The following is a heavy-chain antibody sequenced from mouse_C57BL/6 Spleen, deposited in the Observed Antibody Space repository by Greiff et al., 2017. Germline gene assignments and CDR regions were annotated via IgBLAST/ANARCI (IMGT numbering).Heavy chain of an antibody. CDR2: IDPETGGT. D-gene: IGHD2-1*01. CDR1: GYTFTDYE. CDR3: TRVNPLWYQTGTYAMDY. Sequence: QVQLQQSGAELVRPGASVTLSCKASGYTFTDYEMHWVKQTPVHGLEWIGAIDPETGGTAYNQKFKGKAILTADKSSSTAYMELRGLTSEDSAVYYCTRVNPLWYQTGTYAMDYWGRGTSVTVSS. V-gene: IGHV1-15*01. J-gene: IGHJ4*01.